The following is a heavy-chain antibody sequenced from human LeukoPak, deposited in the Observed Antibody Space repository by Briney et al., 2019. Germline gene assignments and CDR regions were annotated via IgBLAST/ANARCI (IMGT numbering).Heavy chain of an antibody. CDR3: ATTAAITAPDNYFDS. CDR2: ISNSGNT. V-gene: IGHV4/OR15-8*02. J-gene: IGHJ4*02. CDR1: SGSISSSKW. Sequence: SETLSLTCAVSSGSISSSKWWSWVRQPPGKGQGWIGEISNSGNTNYNPSLKSRVTISIDKSKNQFSLKLSSVTAADTAVYYCATTAAITAPDNYFDSWGQGTLVTVSS. D-gene: IGHD6-6*01.